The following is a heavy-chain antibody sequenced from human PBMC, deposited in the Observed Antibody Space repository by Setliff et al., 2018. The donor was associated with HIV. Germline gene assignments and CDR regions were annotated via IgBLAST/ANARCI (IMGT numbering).Heavy chain of an antibody. D-gene: IGHD3-3*01. Sequence: SETLSLTCTVSDGSISSGSYYWSWIRQPAGKGLEWIGHIYTSESTNYNPSLKSRVTISVDTSKNQFSLKLSSVTAADTAVYYCMRGRSITIFGVAYFDFWGQGTQVTVSS. J-gene: IGHJ4*02. CDR1: DGSISSGSYY. CDR3: MRGRSITIFGVAYFDF. V-gene: IGHV4-61*09. CDR2: IYTSEST.